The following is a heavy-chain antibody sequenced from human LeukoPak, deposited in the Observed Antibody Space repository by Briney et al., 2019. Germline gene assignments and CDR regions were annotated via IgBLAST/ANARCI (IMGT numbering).Heavy chain of an antibody. CDR2: ISSSGSTI. CDR3: ARDSNEGPTYYYDSSGYQKLGAFDI. D-gene: IGHD3-22*01. Sequence: AGGSLRLSCAASGFTFSSYAMSWIRQAPGKGLEWVSYISSSGSTIYYADSVKGRFTISRDNAKNSLYLQMNSLRAEDTAVYYCARDSNEGPTYYYDSSGYQKLGAFDIWGQGTMVTVSS. J-gene: IGHJ3*02. V-gene: IGHV3-11*01. CDR1: GFTFSSYA.